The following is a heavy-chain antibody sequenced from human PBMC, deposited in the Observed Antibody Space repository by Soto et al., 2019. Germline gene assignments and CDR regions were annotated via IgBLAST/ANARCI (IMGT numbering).Heavy chain of an antibody. D-gene: IGHD1-26*01. J-gene: IGHJ1*01. Sequence: EVQLVQSGGGLVQPGGSLRLSCAASGFTFSSYWMSWVRQAPGKGLEWVANIKEDGSEKYYVDSVKARFTISRDDAKTSLFLQMNSLRVDDTAMYYCVRGRSLTPNWLQGTLVTVS. CDR2: IKEDGSEK. CDR3: VRGRSLTPN. V-gene: IGHV3-7*01. CDR1: GFTFSSYW.